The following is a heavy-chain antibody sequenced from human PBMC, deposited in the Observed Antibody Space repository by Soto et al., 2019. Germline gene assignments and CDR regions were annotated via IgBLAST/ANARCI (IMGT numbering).Heavy chain of an antibody. CDR2: IYYSGST. V-gene: IGHV4-31*03. J-gene: IGHJ6*02. CDR3: AIVVLGYCSGGSGHEGLPSYYYCGMDV. CDR1: GGSISSGGYY. D-gene: IGHD2-15*01. Sequence: QVQLQESGPGLVKPSQTLSLTCTVSGGSISSGGYYWSWIRQHPGKGLEWIGYIYYSGSTYYNPFLNSCVTIPVDTSRNQFSAKLSHVAAAVTAVYYCAIVVLGYCSGGSGHEGLPSYYYCGMDVWGQGTTVTVSS.